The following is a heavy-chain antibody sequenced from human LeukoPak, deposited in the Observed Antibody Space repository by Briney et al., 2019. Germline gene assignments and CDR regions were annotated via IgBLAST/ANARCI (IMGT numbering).Heavy chain of an antibody. CDR3: ARVGFSPEPDY. J-gene: IGHJ4*02. CDR1: GGSLCSGGSY. CDR2: IYYSGST. Sequence: SQTLSLTCTVSGGSLCSGGSYWSWIRQHPGTGLEWIGYIYYSGSTYYNPSLKSRVTISVDTSKNQLSLKLSSVTAADTAVYYCARVGFSPEPDYWGQGTLVTVSS. V-gene: IGHV4-31*03. D-gene: IGHD1-14*01.